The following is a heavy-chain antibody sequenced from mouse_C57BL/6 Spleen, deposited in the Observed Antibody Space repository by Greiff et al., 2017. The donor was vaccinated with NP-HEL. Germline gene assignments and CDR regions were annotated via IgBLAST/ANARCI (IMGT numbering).Heavy chain of an antibody. D-gene: IGHD2-2*01. J-gene: IGHJ4*01. V-gene: IGHV2-3*01. CDR2: IWGDGST. Sequence: VKLQESGPGLVAPSQSLSITCTVSGFSLTSYGVSWVRQPPGKGLEWLGVIWGDGSTNYHSALISRLSISKDNTKSQVFLKLNSLQTDDTATYYCDKHGNMVTTGGYAMDYWGQGTSVTVSS. CDR3: DKHGNMVTTGGYAMDY. CDR1: GFSLTSYG.